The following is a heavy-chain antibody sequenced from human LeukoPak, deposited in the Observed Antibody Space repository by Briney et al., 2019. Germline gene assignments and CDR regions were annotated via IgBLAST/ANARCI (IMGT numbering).Heavy chain of an antibody. CDR1: GFTFSSYW. Sequence: GGSLRLSCAASGFTFSSYWMSWVRQAPGKGLEWVASIWYDGSKIDYADSVKGRFTISRDSSKSTVYLQMNSLRPEDTAVYYCARNRDHFDFWSAFSHWGQGTLVTVSS. V-gene: IGHV3-33*08. D-gene: IGHD3-3*01. CDR2: IWYDGSKI. CDR3: ARNRDHFDFWSAFSH. J-gene: IGHJ4*02.